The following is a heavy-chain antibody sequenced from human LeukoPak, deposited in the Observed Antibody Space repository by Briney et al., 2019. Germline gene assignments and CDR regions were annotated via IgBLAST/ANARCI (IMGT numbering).Heavy chain of an antibody. J-gene: IGHJ6*02. D-gene: IGHD4-17*01. V-gene: IGHV1-8*03. CDR3: ARWSVNGFYYYYYGMDV. Sequence: AASVRVSCKASGYTFTGYYMHWVRQAPGQGVEWMGWMNPNSGNTDYAQTFQGRGTITRNTSISTAYMELSSLRSEDTAVYYCARWSVNGFYYYYYGMDVWGQGTTVTVSS. CDR1: GYTFTGYY. CDR2: MNPNSGNT.